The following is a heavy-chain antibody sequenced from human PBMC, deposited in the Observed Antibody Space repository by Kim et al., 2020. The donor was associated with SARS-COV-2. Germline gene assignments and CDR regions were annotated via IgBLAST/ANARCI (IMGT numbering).Heavy chain of an antibody. CDR1: GFTFSSYG. V-gene: IGHV3-33*06. CDR2: ICYDGSNN. Sequence: GGSLRLSCAASGFTFSSYGMHWVRQAPGKGLEWVAVICYDGSNNYYADSVKGRSTISRDNSKNTLYLLMNSRRAEDTAVYYCAKDRSQDYYYYGMDVWGQGTTVTVSS. CDR3: AKDRSQDYYYYGMDV. D-gene: IGHD1-26*01. J-gene: IGHJ6*01.